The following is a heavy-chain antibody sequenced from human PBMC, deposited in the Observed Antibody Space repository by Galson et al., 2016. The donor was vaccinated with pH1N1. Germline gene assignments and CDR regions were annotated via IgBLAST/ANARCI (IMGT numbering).Heavy chain of an antibody. D-gene: IGHD7-27*01. Sequence: SLRLSCAASGFTFNNYWMYWVRQAPGKGLVWVSRISPDGTDTLNADSVRGRFTITRDNSKNTLFLQMNSLGAEDTAMYYCTAYNWGSPFDVRGQGAMVTV. V-gene: IGHV3-74*01. CDR1: GFTFNNYW. CDR3: TAYNWGSPFDV. CDR2: ISPDGTDT. J-gene: IGHJ3*01.